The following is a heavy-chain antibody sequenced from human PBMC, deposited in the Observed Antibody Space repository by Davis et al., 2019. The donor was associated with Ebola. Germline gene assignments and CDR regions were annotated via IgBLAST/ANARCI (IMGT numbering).Heavy chain of an antibody. CDR1: GFTFSSYW. D-gene: IGHD1-14*01. J-gene: IGHJ4*02. V-gene: IGHV3-48*04. Sequence: GESLKISCAASGFTFSSYWMHWVRQAPGKGLEWVSYISSSGSTIYYADSVKGRFTISRDNAKNSLYLQMNSLKTEDTAVYYCTSTDRTFDYWGQGTLVTVSS. CDR3: TSTDRTFDY. CDR2: ISSSGSTI.